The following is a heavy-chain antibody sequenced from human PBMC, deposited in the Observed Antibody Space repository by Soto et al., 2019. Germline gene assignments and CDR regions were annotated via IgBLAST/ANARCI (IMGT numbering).Heavy chain of an antibody. V-gene: IGHV1-18*01. D-gene: IGHD3-10*01. CDR3: ARDFGNYYGSGSPSWYYYYMDV. Sequence: ASVKVSCKASGYTFTSYGISWVRQAPGQGLEWMGWISAYNGNTNYAQKLQGRVTMTTDTSTSTAYMELMSLRSDDTAVYYCARDFGNYYGSGSPSWYYYYMDVWGKGTTVTVSS. CDR2: ISAYNGNT. J-gene: IGHJ6*03. CDR1: GYTFTSYG.